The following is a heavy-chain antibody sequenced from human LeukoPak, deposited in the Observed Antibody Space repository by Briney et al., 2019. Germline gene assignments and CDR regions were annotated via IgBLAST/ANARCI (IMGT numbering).Heavy chain of an antibody. CDR1: GFTFDDYG. CDR3: ARLSYPYIVVVPAAAYFDY. Sequence: GGSLRLSCAASGFTFDDYGMSWVRQAPGKGLEWVSGINWNGGSTGYAGSVKGRFTISRDNAKNSLYLQMNSLRAEDTALYYCARLSYPYIVVVPAAAYFDYWGQGTLVTVSS. V-gene: IGHV3-20*04. J-gene: IGHJ4*02. CDR2: INWNGGST. D-gene: IGHD2-2*01.